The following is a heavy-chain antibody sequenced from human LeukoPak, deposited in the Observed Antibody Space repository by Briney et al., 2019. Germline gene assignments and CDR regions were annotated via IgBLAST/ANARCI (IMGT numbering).Heavy chain of an antibody. CDR2: ISSSGSTI. CDR3: ARIMGLRFLYYFDY. Sequence: GGSLRLSCAASGFTFSSYEMNWVRQAPGKGLEWVSYISSSGSTIYYADSVKGRFTISRDNAKNSLYLQMNSLRAEDTAVYYCARIMGLRFLYYFDYWGQGTQVTVSS. V-gene: IGHV3-48*03. J-gene: IGHJ4*02. D-gene: IGHD5-12*01. CDR1: GFTFSSYE.